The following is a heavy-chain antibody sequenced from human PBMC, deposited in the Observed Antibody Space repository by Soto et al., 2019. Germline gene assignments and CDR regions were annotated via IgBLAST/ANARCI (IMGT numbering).Heavy chain of an antibody. J-gene: IGHJ6*02. Sequence: GASVKVSCKASGYTFTGYYMHWVRQAPGQGLEWMGWINPNSGGTNYAQKFQGRVTMTRDTSISTAYMELSRLRSDDTAVYYCARDESGSYSYYYGMDVWRQGPTVTVS. D-gene: IGHD1-26*01. V-gene: IGHV1-2*02. CDR1: GYTFTGYY. CDR3: ARDESGSYSYYYGMDV. CDR2: INPNSGGT.